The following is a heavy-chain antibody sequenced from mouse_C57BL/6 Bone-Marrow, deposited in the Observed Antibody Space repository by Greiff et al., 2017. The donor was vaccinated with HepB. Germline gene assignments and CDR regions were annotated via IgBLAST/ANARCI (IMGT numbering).Heavy chain of an antibody. J-gene: IGHJ4*01. CDR2: IDPENGDT. CDR3: TSYYYGSSYDAMDY. CDR1: GFNIKDDY. V-gene: IGHV14-4*01. D-gene: IGHD1-1*01. Sequence: EVQLQQSGAELVRPGASVKLSCTASGFNIKDDYMHWVKQRPEQGLEWIGWIDPENGDTEYASKFQGKATITAATSSNTAYLQLSSLTSEDTAVYYCTSYYYGSSYDAMDYWGQGTSVTVSS.